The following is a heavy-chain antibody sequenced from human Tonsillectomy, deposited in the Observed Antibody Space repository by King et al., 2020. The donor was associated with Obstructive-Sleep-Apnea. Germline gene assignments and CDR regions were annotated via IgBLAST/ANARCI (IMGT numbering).Heavy chain of an antibody. Sequence: QLVQSGGGLVQPGGSLRLSCAASGFTFSGYAMSLVRQAPGKGLGLFSSISGSGRSTNYADSVKGRFTISRDTSKNTLYLQINSLRAEDTAVYYCAKDLNNVEWLGYFDYWGQGTLVTVSS. CDR3: AKDLNNVEWLGYFDY. CDR1: GFTFSGYA. V-gene: IGHV3-23*04. J-gene: IGHJ4*02. D-gene: IGHD6-19*01. CDR2: ISGSGRST.